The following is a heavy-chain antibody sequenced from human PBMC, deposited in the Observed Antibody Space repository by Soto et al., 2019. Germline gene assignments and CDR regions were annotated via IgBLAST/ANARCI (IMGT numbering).Heavy chain of an antibody. D-gene: IGHD6-19*01. CDR2: ISYDGSNK. V-gene: IGHV3-30-3*01. CDR1: GFTFSSYA. Sequence: GGSLRLSCAASGFTFSSYAMHWVRQAPGKGLEWVAVISYDGSNKYYADSVKGRFTISRDNSKNTLYLQMNSLRAEDTAVYYCARAYRSYSGWYTYYFDYWGQGTLVTSPQ. J-gene: IGHJ4*02. CDR3: ARAYRSYSGWYTYYFDY.